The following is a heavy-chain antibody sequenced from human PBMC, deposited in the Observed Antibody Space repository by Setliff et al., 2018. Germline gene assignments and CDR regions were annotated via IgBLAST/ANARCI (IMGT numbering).Heavy chain of an antibody. J-gene: IGHJ4*02. Sequence: SETLSLTCTVSGGSISGDSWSWIRQPPGKGLEWIGYSSTSGCTNCNPSLESRVTISVDTSKNQVSLKLTSVTVADTAVYYCARFGGSASVARFSPPIWGPGSLVTVSS. D-gene: IGHD3-10*01. CDR2: SSTSGCT. CDR1: GGSISGDS. CDR3: ARFGGSASVARFSPPI. V-gene: IGHV4-4*08.